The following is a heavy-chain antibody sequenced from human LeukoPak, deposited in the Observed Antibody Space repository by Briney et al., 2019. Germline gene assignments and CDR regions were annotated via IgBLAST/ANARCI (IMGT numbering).Heavy chain of an antibody. CDR2: INPSGDST. CDR1: GDIFTSYY. J-gene: IGHJ3*02. CDR3: AREVYGDYGGGAFDI. Sequence: VKETCKAGGDIFTSYYRNRVGQAPGEGGEWRGGINPSGDSTSYAQKFQGRVTMTRDTSTSTVYMELSSLRSEDTAVYYCAREVYGDYGGGAFDIWGQGTMVTVSS. V-gene: IGHV1-46*01. D-gene: IGHD4-17*01.